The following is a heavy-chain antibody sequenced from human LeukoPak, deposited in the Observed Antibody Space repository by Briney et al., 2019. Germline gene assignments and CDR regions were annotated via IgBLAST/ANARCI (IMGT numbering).Heavy chain of an antibody. CDR2: FDPEDGET. Sequence: ASVNVSCKVSGYTLTELSMHWVRQAPGKGLEWMGGFDPEDGETIYAQKFQGRVTMTEDTSTDTAYMELSSLRSDDTAVYYCARDRGLPITGLLYFDCWGQGTLVTVSS. CDR1: GYTLTELS. J-gene: IGHJ4*02. D-gene: IGHD1-20*01. CDR3: ARDRGLPITGLLYFDC. V-gene: IGHV1-24*01.